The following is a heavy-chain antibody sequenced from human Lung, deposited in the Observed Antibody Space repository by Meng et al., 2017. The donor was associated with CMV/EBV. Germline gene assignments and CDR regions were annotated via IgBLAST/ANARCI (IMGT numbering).Heavy chain of an antibody. D-gene: IGHD5-24*01. CDR1: GGTISSYY. Sequence: QLQDAGHGLVNPAEPLSLPYTVSGGTISSYYWGWIRQPAGKGLEWIGRIYTSGSTNYNPSLKSRVTMSVDTSKNQFSLKLSSVTAADTAVYYCARGSRDEAFQHWGQGTLVTVSS. J-gene: IGHJ1*01. V-gene: IGHV4-4*07. CDR2: IYTSGST. CDR3: ARGSRDEAFQH.